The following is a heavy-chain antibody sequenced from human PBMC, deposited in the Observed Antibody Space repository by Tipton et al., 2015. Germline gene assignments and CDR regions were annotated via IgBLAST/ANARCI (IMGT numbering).Heavy chain of an antibody. V-gene: IGHV4-30-4*01. CDR2: IYYSGST. D-gene: IGHD3-9*01. J-gene: IGHJ6*02. CDR1: GGSISSGDYY. CDR3: ARDLKLTGYYYGMDV. Sequence: LRLSCTVSGGSISSGDYYWSWIRQPPGKGLEWIGYIYYSGSTYYNPSLKSRVTISVDTSKNQFSLKLSSVTAADTAVYYCARDLKLTGYYYGMDVWGQGTTVTVSS.